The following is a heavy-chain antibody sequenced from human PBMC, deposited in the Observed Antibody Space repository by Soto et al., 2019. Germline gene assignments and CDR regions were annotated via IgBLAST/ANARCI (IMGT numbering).Heavy chain of an antibody. CDR2: TYHSGNP. V-gene: IGHV4-30-2*01. Sequence: PSETLSLTCTVSGGSISSGGYTWAWIRQPPGKALEWIGHTYHSGNPYYNPSLKSRVIISVDRSKNQFSLKVRSVTAADTAVYYCARDSRLGFPDDWGQGTLVTVSS. CDR1: GGSISSGGYT. D-gene: IGHD3-16*01. CDR3: ARDSRLGFPDD. J-gene: IGHJ4*02.